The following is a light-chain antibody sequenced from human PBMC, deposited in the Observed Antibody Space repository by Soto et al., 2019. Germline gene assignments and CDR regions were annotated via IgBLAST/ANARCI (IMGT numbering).Light chain of an antibody. Sequence: DIQMTQSPSFVSASVGDRVTISCRASQGITSWLAWYQQKQGKAPKXLIYAASTLQGGVPSRFSVIVSGTELTIDLGSLQPEDGETYDCQQATSFPRTFGQGTKVDI. J-gene: IGKJ1*01. V-gene: IGKV1-12*01. CDR1: QGITSW. CDR3: QQATSFPRT. CDR2: AAS.